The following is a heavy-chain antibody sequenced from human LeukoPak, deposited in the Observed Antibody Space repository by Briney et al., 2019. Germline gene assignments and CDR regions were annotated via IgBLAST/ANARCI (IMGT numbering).Heavy chain of an antibody. V-gene: IGHV3-7*01. D-gene: IGHD6-13*01. Sequence: TGGSLRLSCAASGFTLSSYWMSWVRQAPGKGLEWVANIKQDGSEKYYVDSVKGRFTISRDNAKNSLYLQMNSLRAEDTAVYYCARDNIGIAAAGTEDYWGQGTLVIVSS. CDR1: GFTLSSYW. J-gene: IGHJ4*02. CDR2: IKQDGSEK. CDR3: ARDNIGIAAAGTEDY.